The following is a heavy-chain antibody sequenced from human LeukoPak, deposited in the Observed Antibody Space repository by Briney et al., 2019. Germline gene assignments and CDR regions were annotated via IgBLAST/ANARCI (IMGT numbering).Heavy chain of an antibody. CDR3: ARSPHILTGENFDF. Sequence: ASVKVSCKASGYTFTADYYIHWVRQAPGQGLEWMGWINPNSGGTNYVQKFQGRVTMIRDTSISTAYMELSRLRSDDTAVFYCARSPHILTGENFDFWGQGTLVTVSS. D-gene: IGHD3-9*01. CDR1: GYTFTADYY. CDR2: INPNSGGT. J-gene: IGHJ4*02. V-gene: IGHV1-2*02.